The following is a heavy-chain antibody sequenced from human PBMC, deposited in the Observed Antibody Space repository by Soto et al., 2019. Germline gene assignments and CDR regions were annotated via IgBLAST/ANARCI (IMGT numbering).Heavy chain of an antibody. Sequence: PSETLSLTCTVSGGSISSGGYYWSWIRQHPGKGLEWIGYIYYSGSTYYNPSLKSRVTISVDTSKNQFSLKLSSVTAADTAVYYCAREIGTYYDFWSGYYNPPYNWFDPWGQGTLVTVSS. D-gene: IGHD3-3*01. J-gene: IGHJ5*02. CDR2: IYYSGST. V-gene: IGHV4-31*03. CDR1: GGSISSGGYY. CDR3: AREIGTYYDFWSGYYNPPYNWFDP.